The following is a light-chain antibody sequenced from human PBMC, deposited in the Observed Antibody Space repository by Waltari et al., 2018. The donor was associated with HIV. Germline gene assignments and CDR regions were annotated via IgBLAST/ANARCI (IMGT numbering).Light chain of an antibody. CDR2: WAS. CDR3: QQYCSTPQT. Sequence: DIVMTQSPDSPAVTLGERATISCKSSQSALYNSNNKYYLAWYQQKPGQPPKLLIYWASTRESGVPDRFSGSGSVTDFTLTISSLQAGDAAVYYCQQYCSTPQTFGQGTKVEIK. CDR1: QSALYNSNNKYY. V-gene: IGKV4-1*01. J-gene: IGKJ1*01.